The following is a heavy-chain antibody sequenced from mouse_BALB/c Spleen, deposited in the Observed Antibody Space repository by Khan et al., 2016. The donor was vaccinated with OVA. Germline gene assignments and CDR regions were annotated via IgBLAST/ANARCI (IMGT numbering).Heavy chain of an antibody. CDR1: GFSLTSYG. Sequence: QVQLKESGPGLVAPSQSLSITCTVSGFSLTSYGVHWVRQPPGKGLEWLVVIWGDGKTTYNSTLKSRLSISKDNSKSQVFLKMNSLQTDDTAMYYGARKPLMIWTVMDYWGQGTSVTVSS. CDR2: IWGDGKT. CDR3: ARKPLMIWTVMDY. D-gene: IGHD2-4*01. V-gene: IGHV2-6*02. J-gene: IGHJ4*01.